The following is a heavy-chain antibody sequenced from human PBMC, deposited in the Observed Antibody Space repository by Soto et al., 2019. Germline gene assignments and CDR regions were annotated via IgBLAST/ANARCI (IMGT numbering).Heavy chain of an antibody. CDR3: ASLRGYSGYDDGWFYYYYGMDV. V-gene: IGHV1-69*02. CDR2: IMPITALV. J-gene: IGHJ6*02. D-gene: IGHD5-12*01. CDR1: GGTFSIYI. Sequence: SVKVSCKASGGTFSIYIINWVRQAPGQGHEWMGRIMPITALVNYAQKLQGRVTIIADQSTSTTYMELSSLRSEDTAVYYCASLRGYSGYDDGWFYYYYGMDVWGQGTTVTVSS.